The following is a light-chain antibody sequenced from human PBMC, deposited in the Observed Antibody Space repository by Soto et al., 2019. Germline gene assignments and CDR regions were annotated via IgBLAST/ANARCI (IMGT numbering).Light chain of an antibody. V-gene: IGLV1-51*01. CDR3: GTWDNSLTTVV. CDR2: DSN. J-gene: IGLJ2*01. CDR1: TSNIGRNY. Sequence: QSVLTQPPSVSAAPGQKVTISCSGSTSNIGRNYVCWYQQLPGTAPKLLIYDSNKRPSGIPDRFSGSKSGTSATLDITGLQTGDEADYYCGTWDNSLTTVVFGGGTKVTVL.